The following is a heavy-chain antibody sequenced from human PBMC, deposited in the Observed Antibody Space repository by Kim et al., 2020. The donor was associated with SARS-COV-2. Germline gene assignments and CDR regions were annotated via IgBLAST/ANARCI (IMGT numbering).Heavy chain of an antibody. V-gene: IGHV3-74*01. CDR1: GFTLSNYW. CDR2: ISDAGST. CDR3: ARFLVVTAGDY. J-gene: IGHJ4*02. Sequence: GGSLRLSCAASGFTLSNYWMHWVRQAPGKGLVWVSRISDAGSTYADSVKGRFVISRDIATNTLYLQMNSLRAEDTAVYYCARFLVVTAGDYWGQGTLVTVSS. D-gene: IGHD2-15*01.